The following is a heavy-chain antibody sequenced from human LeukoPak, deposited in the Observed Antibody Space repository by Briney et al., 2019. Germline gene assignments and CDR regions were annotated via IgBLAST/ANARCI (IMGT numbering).Heavy chain of an antibody. D-gene: IGHD5-12*01. J-gene: IGHJ4*02. Sequence: GGSLRLSCAASGFTFNTYSMSWVRQAPGKGLEWVSIISRTSESIFYADSVKGRFTISRDNAKNSLYLQMNSLRAEDTAVYYCARGPSGYHNTGGQGTLVTVSS. CDR2: ISRTSESI. CDR1: GFTFNTYS. V-gene: IGHV3-21*01. CDR3: ARGPSGYHNT.